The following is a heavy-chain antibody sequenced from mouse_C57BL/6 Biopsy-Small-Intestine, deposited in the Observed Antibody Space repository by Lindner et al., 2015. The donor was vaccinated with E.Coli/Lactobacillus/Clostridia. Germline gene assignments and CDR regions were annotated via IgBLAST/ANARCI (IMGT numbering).Heavy chain of an antibody. CDR3: ARYTTMVPYYYAMDY. CDR2: FHPYNDDT. V-gene: IGHV1-47*01. D-gene: IGHD2-1*01. J-gene: IGHJ4*01. CDR1: GYTFTAYP. Sequence: VQLQESGAELVKPGASVKLSCKASGYTFTAYPIEWMKQNHGKSLEWIGNFHPYNDDTKYNEKFKGKATLTVDKSSSTAYMQLKSLTSEDSAVYYCARYTTMVPYYYAMDYWGQGTSVTVSS.